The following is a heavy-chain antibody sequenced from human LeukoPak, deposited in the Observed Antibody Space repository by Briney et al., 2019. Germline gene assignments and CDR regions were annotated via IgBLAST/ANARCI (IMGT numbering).Heavy chain of an antibody. CDR1: GGSISSYY. J-gene: IGHJ6*03. V-gene: IGHV4-59*01. Sequence: SETLSLTCAVSGGSISSYYWSWIRQPPGKGLEWIGYIYYSGSTNYNPSLNGRVTISVDTSKNQFSLKLTSVTAADTAVYYCARTRTVYQYYYYMDVWGKGTTVTVAS. D-gene: IGHD2-2*01. CDR3: ARTRTVYQYYYYMDV. CDR2: IYYSGST.